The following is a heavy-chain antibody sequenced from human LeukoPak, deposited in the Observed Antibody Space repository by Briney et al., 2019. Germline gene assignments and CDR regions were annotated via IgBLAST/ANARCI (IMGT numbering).Heavy chain of an antibody. Sequence: ASVKVSCKASGYTFTSYGISWVRQAPGQGLEWMGWISAYNGNTNYAQKLQGRVTMTTDTSRSTAYMELRSLRSDDTAVYYCARDRQTTVTTLGYYYGMDVWGQGTTVTVSS. CDR2: ISAYNGNT. V-gene: IGHV1-18*01. D-gene: IGHD4-17*01. CDR1: GYTFTSYG. CDR3: ARDRQTTVTTLGYYYGMDV. J-gene: IGHJ6*02.